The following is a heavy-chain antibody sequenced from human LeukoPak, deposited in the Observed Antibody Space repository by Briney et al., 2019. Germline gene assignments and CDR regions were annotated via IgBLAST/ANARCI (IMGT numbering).Heavy chain of an antibody. J-gene: IGHJ4*02. CDR2: INPNSGGT. Sequence: ASVKVSCKASGYTFTCYYMHWVRQAPGQGLEWKGWINPNSGGTNYAQKFQGRVTMTRDTSISTAYMELSRLRSDDTAVYYCARVYDSSGYVLCYWGQGTLVTVSS. D-gene: IGHD3-22*01. CDR1: GYTFTCYY. CDR3: ARVYDSSGYVLCY. V-gene: IGHV1-2*02.